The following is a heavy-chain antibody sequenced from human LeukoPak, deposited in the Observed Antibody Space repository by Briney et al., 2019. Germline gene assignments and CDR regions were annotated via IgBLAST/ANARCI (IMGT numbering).Heavy chain of an antibody. Sequence: GESLKISFKGSGYSFTSYWISWVRQMPGKGLEWMGRIDPSDSYTNYSPSFQGHVTISADKSISTAYLQWSSLKASDTAMYYCASGGYSYGSTVVDVWGQGTTVTVSS. CDR1: GYSFTSYW. CDR3: ASGGYSYGSTVVDV. D-gene: IGHD5-18*01. J-gene: IGHJ6*02. V-gene: IGHV5-10-1*01. CDR2: IDPSDSYT.